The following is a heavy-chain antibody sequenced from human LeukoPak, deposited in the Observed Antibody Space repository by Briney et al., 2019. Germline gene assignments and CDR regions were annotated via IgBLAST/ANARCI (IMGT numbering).Heavy chain of an antibody. D-gene: IGHD2-2*01. CDR3: ARVQGGIVVVPAARDNWFDP. CDR2: IYYSGST. J-gene: IGHJ5*02. Sequence: SETLSLTCTVSGGSISSYYWSWIRQPPGKGLEWIGYIYYSGSTNYNPSLKSRVTISVDTSKNQFSLKLSSVTAADTAVYYCARVQGGIVVVPAARDNWFDPWGQGTLVTVSS. V-gene: IGHV4-59*01. CDR1: GGSISSYY.